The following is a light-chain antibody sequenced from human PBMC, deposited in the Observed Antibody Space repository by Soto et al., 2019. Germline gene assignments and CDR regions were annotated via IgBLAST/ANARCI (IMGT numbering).Light chain of an antibody. J-gene: IGLJ2*01. V-gene: IGLV8-61*01. CDR2: STN. CDR3: VLYMCSGIRV. Sequence: QAVVTQEPSFSVSPGGTVTLTCGLSSGSVSTSYYPSWYQQTPGQAPRTLIYSTNTRSSGVPDRFSGSILGNKAALTITGAQADDESDYYCVLYMCSGIRVFGGGTKVTVL. CDR1: SGSVSTSYY.